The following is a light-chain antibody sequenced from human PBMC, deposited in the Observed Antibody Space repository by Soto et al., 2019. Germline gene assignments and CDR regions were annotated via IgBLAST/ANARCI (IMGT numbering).Light chain of an antibody. CDR3: QQYGSSTGIT. J-gene: IGKJ5*01. CDR2: GAS. CDR1: QSVSSSY. Sequence: DIVMTQSPATLSVSPWEGGTLSCRASQSVSSSYLAWYQQKPGQAPRLLIYGASSRATGIPDRFSGSGSGTDFTLTISRLEPEDFAVYYCQQYGSSTGITFGQGTRLEIK. V-gene: IGKV3-20*01.